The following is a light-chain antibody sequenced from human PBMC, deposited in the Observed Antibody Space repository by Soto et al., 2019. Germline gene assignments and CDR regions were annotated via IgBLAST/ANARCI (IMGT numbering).Light chain of an antibody. J-gene: IGKJ1*01. CDR1: QYINTR. V-gene: IGKV3D-11*03. Sequence: EIVLTQSASTLSLFPGDRVTLSWWASQYINTRLAWYQHRPGQAPRLLIYQTSIRAAGIPARFSASLYGTDFNLTISDVQPEDFALYYCHQRQSWPRTFGQGTKVDIK. CDR3: HQRQSWPRT. CDR2: QTS.